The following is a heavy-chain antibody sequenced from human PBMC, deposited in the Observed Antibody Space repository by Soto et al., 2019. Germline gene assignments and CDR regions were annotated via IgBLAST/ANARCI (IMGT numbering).Heavy chain of an antibody. J-gene: IGHJ4*02. CDR3: AKEGWRPGTGWELPLGEYYFDY. CDR1: GFTFSSYA. V-gene: IGHV3-23*01. D-gene: IGHD1-26*01. CDR2: ISGSGGST. Sequence: GGSLRLSCAASGFTFSSYAMSWVRQAPGKGLEWVSAISGSGGSTYYADSVKGRFTISRDNSKNTLYLQINSLRAEDTAVYYCAKEGWRPGTGWELPLGEYYFDYWGQGTLVTVSS.